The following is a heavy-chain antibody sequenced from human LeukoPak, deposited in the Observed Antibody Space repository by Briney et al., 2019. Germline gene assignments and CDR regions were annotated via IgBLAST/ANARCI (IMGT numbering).Heavy chain of an antibody. J-gene: IGHJ4*02. D-gene: IGHD1-26*01. CDR2: IYYSGST. V-gene: IGHV4-61*01. Sequence: SETLSLTCTVSGGSVSSGSYYWSWIRQPPGKGLEWIGYIYYSGSTNYNPSLKSRVTISVDTSKNQFSLKLSSVTAADTAVYYCAKDFRHSSTADSGSDLPLDYWGQGTLVSVSS. CDR1: GGSVSSGSYY. CDR3: AKDFRHSSTADSGSDLPLDY.